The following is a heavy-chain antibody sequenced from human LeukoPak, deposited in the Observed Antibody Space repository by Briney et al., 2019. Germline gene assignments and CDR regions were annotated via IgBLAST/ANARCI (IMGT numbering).Heavy chain of an antibody. D-gene: IGHD5-18*01. Sequence: TASETLSLTCTVSGGSISSYYWSWIRQPAGKGLEWIGRIYTSGSTNYNPSLKSRVTMSVDTSKSQFSLKLSSVTAADTAVYYCARGAANVDTAMVISWYMDVWGKGTTVTVSS. CDR1: GGSISSYY. V-gene: IGHV4-4*07. CDR2: IYTSGST. CDR3: ARGAANVDTAMVISWYMDV. J-gene: IGHJ6*03.